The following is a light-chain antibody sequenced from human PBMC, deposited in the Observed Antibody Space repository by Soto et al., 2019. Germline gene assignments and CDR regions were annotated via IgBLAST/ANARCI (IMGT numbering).Light chain of an antibody. V-gene: IGKV1-5*01. CDR1: QSISNS. J-gene: IGKJ1*01. CDR3: QQFNSYSPGA. CDR2: DAS. Sequence: DIPVTQSPSTLSASVGDRVTITCRASQSISNSLAWYHQKPGTAPKLLIYDASNLESGVPSRFSGSGSGTEFTLTISSLQPDDFATYYCQQFNSYSPGAFGQGTKVDIK.